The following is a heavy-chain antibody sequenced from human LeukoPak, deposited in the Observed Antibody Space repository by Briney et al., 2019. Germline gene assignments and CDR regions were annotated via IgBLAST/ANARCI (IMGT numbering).Heavy chain of an antibody. J-gene: IGHJ3*02. CDR2: ISYDGSNK. CDR3: AKDQGGYYGSGSYFRLSFAFDI. D-gene: IGHD3-10*01. Sequence: PGGSLRLSCAASGFTFSSYGMHWVRQAPGKGLEWVAVISYDGSNKYYADSVKGRFTISRDNSKNTQYLQMNSLRAEDTAVYYCAKDQGGYYGSGSYFRLSFAFDIWGQGTMVTVSS. CDR1: GFTFSSYG. V-gene: IGHV3-30*18.